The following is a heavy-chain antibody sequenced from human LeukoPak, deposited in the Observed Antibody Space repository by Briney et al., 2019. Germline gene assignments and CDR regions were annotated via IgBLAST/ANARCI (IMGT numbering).Heavy chain of an antibody. J-gene: IGHJ3*02. CDR3: AKGAVAATWNDAFDI. Sequence: PGGSLRLSRAASGFTFDDYAMHWVRQAPGKGLEWVSGISWNSGSIGYADSVKGRFTISRDNAKNSLYLQMNSLRAEDMALYYRAKGAVAATWNDAFDIWGQGTMVTVSS. CDR1: GFTFDDYA. V-gene: IGHV3-9*03. D-gene: IGHD6-19*01. CDR2: ISWNSGSI.